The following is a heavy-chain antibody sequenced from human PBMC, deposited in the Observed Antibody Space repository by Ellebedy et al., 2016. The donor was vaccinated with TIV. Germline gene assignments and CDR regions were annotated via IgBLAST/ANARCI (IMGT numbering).Heavy chain of an antibody. J-gene: IGHJ3*02. CDR2: IYGGGGSK. CDR3: AKDQVGGDGRWVFDI. Sequence: PGGSLRLSCAASGFTFSNYAMAWVRQTPGKGLEWVSGIYGGGGSKYYTDSVKGRFNISRDNSKNTLFLQLNSLRGEDTAIYYCAKDQVGGDGRWVFDIWGQGTMVTVSS. D-gene: IGHD3-16*01. V-gene: IGHV3-23*01. CDR1: GFTFSNYA.